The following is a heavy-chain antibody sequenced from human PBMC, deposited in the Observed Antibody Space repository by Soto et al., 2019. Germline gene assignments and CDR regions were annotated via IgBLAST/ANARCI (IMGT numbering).Heavy chain of an antibody. J-gene: IGHJ4*02. Sequence: GGSLRLSCAASGFTFSSYAMHWVRQAPGKGLEWVAVISYDGSNEYYADSVKGRFTISRDNSKNTLYLQMNSLRAEDTAVYYCARTKYCYDCSGFVDYWGQGTLVTVSS. CDR1: GFTFSSYA. V-gene: IGHV3-30-3*01. CDR3: ARTKYCYDCSGFVDY. CDR2: ISYDGSNE. D-gene: IGHD3-22*01.